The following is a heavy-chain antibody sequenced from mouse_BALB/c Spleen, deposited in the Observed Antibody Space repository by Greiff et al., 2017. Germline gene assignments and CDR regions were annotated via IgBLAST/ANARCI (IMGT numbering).Heavy chain of an antibody. CDR3: AKQYGSSYYAMDY. V-gene: IGHV2-6-5*01. CDR1: GFSLTDYG. Sequence: VHLVESGPGLVAPSQSLSITCTVSGFSLTDYGVSWIRQPPGKGLEWLGVIWGGGSTYYNSALKSRLSISKDNSKSQVFLKMNSLQTDDTAMYYCAKQYGSSYYAMDYWGQGTSVTVSS. CDR2: IWGGGST. D-gene: IGHD1-1*01. J-gene: IGHJ4*01.